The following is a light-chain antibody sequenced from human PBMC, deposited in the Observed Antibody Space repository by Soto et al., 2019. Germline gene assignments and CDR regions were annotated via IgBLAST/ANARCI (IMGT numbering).Light chain of an antibody. V-gene: IGKV2-30*01. CDR1: QSLLYSDGNTY. CDR2: RVS. Sequence: DVVMTQSPLSLPVTLGQPASISCRSSQSLLYSDGNTYLTWFQQRPGQSPRRLIYRVSGRDSGVPDRFSGSGSGTDFTLTISSLQAEDVAVYYCQQYYSTPITFGQGTRLEIK. J-gene: IGKJ5*01. CDR3: QQYYSTPIT.